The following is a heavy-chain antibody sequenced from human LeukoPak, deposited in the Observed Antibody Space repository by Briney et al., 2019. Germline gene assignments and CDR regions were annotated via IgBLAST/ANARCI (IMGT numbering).Heavy chain of an antibody. CDR1: GFTVSSNY. CDR2: IYSGGST. CDR3: ARGDGYLYYYGMDV. J-gene: IGHJ6*02. D-gene: IGHD5-18*01. V-gene: IGHV3-53*01. Sequence: GGSLRLSCAASGFTVSSNYMSWVRQAPGKGLEWVSVIYSGGSTYYADSVKGRFTISRDNSKNTLYLQMNSLRAEDTAVYYCARGDGYLYYYGMDVWGQGTTVTVSS.